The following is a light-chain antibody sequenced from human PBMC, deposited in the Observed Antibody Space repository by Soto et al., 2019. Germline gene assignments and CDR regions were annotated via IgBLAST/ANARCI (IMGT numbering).Light chain of an antibody. CDR3: QQYNNWPLT. CDR2: GAS. CDR1: QSVKNN. V-gene: IGKV3-15*01. J-gene: IGKJ4*01. Sequence: EIVMTQSPATLSVSPGERATLSCRASQSVKNNLAWYQQKPGQAPRLLIYGASARATGIPARFSSSGSGTEFTLTISSLQSEDFAVYYCQQYNNWPLTFGGGTKVEIK.